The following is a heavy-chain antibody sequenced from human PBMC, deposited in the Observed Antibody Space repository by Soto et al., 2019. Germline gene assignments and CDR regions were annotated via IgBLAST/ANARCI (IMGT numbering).Heavy chain of an antibody. V-gene: IGHV4-59*01. Sequence: QVQLQESGPGLVKPSETLSLTCTVSCGSISSYYWSWLRQPPGKGLEWIGYIYYRGSTNYNPSLKSRVTISVDTSKNQYCLNLSSVTAADTAVYYCARGETYSNSRAFDYCGRGTLVTVSS. J-gene: IGHJ4*02. CDR2: IYYRGST. CDR1: CGSISSYY. CDR3: ARGETYSNSRAFDY. D-gene: IGHD4-4*01.